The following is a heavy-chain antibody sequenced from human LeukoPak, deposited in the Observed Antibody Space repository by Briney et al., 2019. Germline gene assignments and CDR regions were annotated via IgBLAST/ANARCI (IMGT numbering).Heavy chain of an antibody. Sequence: PSETLSLTCTVSGYSIRSGYYWGWIRQPPGKGLEWIGSIYHSGSTYYNPSLKSRVTISVDTSKNQFSLKLSSVTAADTAVYYCARIAWNDAFDIWGQGTMVTVSS. CDR3: ARIAWNDAFDI. D-gene: IGHD1-1*01. CDR1: GYSIRSGYY. V-gene: IGHV4-38-2*02. J-gene: IGHJ3*02. CDR2: IYHSGST.